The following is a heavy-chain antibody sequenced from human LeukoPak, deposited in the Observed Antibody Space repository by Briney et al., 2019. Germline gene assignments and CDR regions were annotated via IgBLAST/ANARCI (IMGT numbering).Heavy chain of an antibody. CDR1: GFTFSSYW. Sequence: GGSLRLSCAASGFTFSSYWMSWVRQAPGKGLEWVANIKQDGSEKYYVDSVKGRFTISRDNAKNSLYLQMNSLRAEDTAVYYCARDYSYGDYTFLGDYWGQGTLVTVSS. CDR3: ARDYSYGDYTFLGDY. CDR2: IKQDGSEK. V-gene: IGHV3-7*01. D-gene: IGHD4-17*01. J-gene: IGHJ4*02.